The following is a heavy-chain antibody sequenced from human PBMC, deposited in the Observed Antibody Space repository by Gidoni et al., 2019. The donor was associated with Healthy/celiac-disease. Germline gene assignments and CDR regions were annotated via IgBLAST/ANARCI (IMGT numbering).Heavy chain of an antibody. J-gene: IGHJ2*01. CDR2: IYYSGST. CDR3: ARSGYSYGFERYFDL. V-gene: IGHV4-59*01. D-gene: IGHD5-18*01. CDR1: GGPIRSYY. Sequence: QVQLQESGPGLVKPSETLSLTCTVSGGPIRSYYWSWIRQPPGKGLEWIGYIYYSGSTNYNPSLKSRVTISVDTSKNQFSLKLSSVTAADTAVYYCARSGYSYGFERYFDLWGRGTLVTVSS.